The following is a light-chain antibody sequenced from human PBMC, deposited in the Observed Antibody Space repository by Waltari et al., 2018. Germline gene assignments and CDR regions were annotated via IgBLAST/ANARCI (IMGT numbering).Light chain of an antibody. CDR2: RTS. CDR1: HYINMY. J-gene: IGKJ5*01. V-gene: IGKV1-39*01. Sequence: DIQMTQSPSSLSASVGDRVNITCRASHYINMYLKWYHQRPGQAPKVVIYRTSTLQTGVPSRFSGSGSGTEFTLPIAGLQPEYFGTYSCQQTYTTPPITFGQGTRLDI. CDR3: QQTYTTPPIT.